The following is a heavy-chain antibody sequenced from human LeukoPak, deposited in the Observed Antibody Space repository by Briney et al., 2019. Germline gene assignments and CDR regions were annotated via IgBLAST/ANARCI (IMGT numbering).Heavy chain of an antibody. CDR3: ARESGGSCFFDY. J-gene: IGHJ4*02. V-gene: IGHV4-34*01. D-gene: IGHD2-15*01. Sequence: SETLSLTCAVYGGSFSGYYWSWIRQPPGKGLEWIGEINHSGSTNYNPSLKSRVTISVDTSKNQFSLKLSSVTAADTAVYYCARESGGSCFFDYWGQGTLVTVSS. CDR1: GGSFSGYY. CDR2: INHSGST.